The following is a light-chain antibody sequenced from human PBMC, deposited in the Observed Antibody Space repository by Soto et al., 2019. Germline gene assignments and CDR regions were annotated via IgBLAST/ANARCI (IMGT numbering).Light chain of an antibody. Sequence: QSVLTQPASVSGSPGQSITISCTGTSSDIGDYNYVSWYQQHPGKAPKLMIYDVTNRPSGVSNRFSGSKSGNTASLTISGLQAEDEADYYCSSYTGSSSFAFGTGTKVTVL. CDR3: SSYTGSSSFA. CDR1: SSDIGDYNY. J-gene: IGLJ1*01. V-gene: IGLV2-14*01. CDR2: DVT.